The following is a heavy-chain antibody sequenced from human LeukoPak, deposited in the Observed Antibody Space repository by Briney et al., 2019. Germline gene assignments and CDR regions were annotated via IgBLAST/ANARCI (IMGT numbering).Heavy chain of an antibody. Sequence: GASVKVSCKASGYTFTSYDINWVRQATGQGLEWMGWMNPNSGNTGYAQKFQGRVTMTRNTSISTAYMELSSLRSEDTAVYYCARAVTTIAPNWFDPWGQGTLVTVCS. D-gene: IGHD4-11*01. CDR1: GYTFTSYD. CDR3: ARAVTTIAPNWFDP. J-gene: IGHJ5*02. V-gene: IGHV1-8*01. CDR2: MNPNSGNT.